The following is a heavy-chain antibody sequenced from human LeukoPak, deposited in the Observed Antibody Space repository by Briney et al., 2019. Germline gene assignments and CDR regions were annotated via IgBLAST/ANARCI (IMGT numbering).Heavy chain of an antibody. Sequence: SLRLSCAASGFTFDDYAMHWVRQAPGKGLEWVSGISWNSGSIGYADSVKGRFTISRDNAKNSLYLQMNSLRAEDTALYYCAKDYYGSGSYPRVDVWGQGTTVTVSS. J-gene: IGHJ6*02. CDR3: AKDYYGSGSYPRVDV. D-gene: IGHD3-10*01. CDR2: ISWNSGSI. CDR1: GFTFDDYA. V-gene: IGHV3-9*01.